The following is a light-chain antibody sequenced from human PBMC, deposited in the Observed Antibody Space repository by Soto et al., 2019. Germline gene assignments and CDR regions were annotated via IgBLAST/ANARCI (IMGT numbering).Light chain of an antibody. Sequence: VLTQPPSASGTPGQRVTISCSGSSSNIGSNTVNWYQQLPGTAPKLLIYSNNQRPSGVPDRFSGSKSGTSASLAISGLQSEDEADYYCAAWDDSLNYVFGTGTKATVL. CDR1: SSNIGSNT. CDR2: SNN. V-gene: IGLV1-44*01. CDR3: AAWDDSLNYV. J-gene: IGLJ1*01.